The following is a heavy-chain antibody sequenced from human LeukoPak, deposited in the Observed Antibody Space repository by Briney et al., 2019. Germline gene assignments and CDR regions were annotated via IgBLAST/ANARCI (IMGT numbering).Heavy chain of an antibody. V-gene: IGHV3-48*03. D-gene: IGHD5-18*01. J-gene: IGHJ4*02. CDR2: ISSSGSTI. CDR3: ARDDRWGDTAMT. Sequence: GGSLRLSCAASGFTFSSYEMNWVRQAPGKGLEWVSYISSSGSTINYADSVKGRFTISRDNAKNSLYLQMNSLRAEDTAVYYCARDDRWGDTAMTWGQGTLVTVSS. CDR1: GFTFSSYE.